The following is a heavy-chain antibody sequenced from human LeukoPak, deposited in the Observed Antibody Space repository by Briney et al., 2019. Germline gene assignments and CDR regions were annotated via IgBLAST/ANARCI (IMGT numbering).Heavy chain of an antibody. Sequence: GGSLRLSCAASGFTFSSYAMSWVRQAPEKGLEWVSAISGSGGSTYYADSVKGRFTISRDNSKNTLYLQMNSLRAEDTAVYYCAKGEGRDYYDSSPRSPFDYWGQGTLVTVSS. CDR1: GFTFSSYA. J-gene: IGHJ4*02. V-gene: IGHV3-23*01. D-gene: IGHD3-22*01. CDR2: ISGSGGST. CDR3: AKGEGRDYYDSSPRSPFDY.